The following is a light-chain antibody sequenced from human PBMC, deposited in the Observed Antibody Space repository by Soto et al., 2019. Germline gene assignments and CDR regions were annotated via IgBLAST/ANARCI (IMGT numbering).Light chain of an antibody. V-gene: IGLV1-40*01. CDR2: GNI. J-gene: IGLJ2*01. CDR1: SSNIGSGYE. CDR3: QSYDSSLSGVV. Sequence: QSVLTQLPSVSGAPGQRVTISCTGSSSNIGSGYEVHWYQQLPGTAPKLLIYGNIYRPSGVPDRFSGSKSDTSVSLAITGVQAEDEADYHCQSYDSSLSGVVFGGGTKLTVL.